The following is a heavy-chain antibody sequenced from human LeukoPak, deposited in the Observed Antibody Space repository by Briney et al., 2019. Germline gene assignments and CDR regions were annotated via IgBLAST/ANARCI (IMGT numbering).Heavy chain of an antibody. D-gene: IGHD6-13*01. Sequence: GGSLRLSCAASGFTFSSYSMNWVRQAPGKGLEWVSYISSSSTIYYADSVKGRFTISRDNAKNSLYLQMSSLRAEDTAVYYCARDGIAAAASDYWGQGTLVTVSS. CDR2: ISSSSTI. V-gene: IGHV3-48*01. J-gene: IGHJ4*02. CDR3: ARDGIAAAASDY. CDR1: GFTFSSYS.